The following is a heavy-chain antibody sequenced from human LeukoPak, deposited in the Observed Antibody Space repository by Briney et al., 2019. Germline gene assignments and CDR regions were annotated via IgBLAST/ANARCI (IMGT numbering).Heavy chain of an antibody. D-gene: IGHD2-15*01. CDR1: SGSISSSSYY. J-gene: IGHJ5*02. Sequence: SEALPLTCTVSSGSISSSSYYWGWIRQPPGKGLEWIGSIYYSGSTYYNPSLKSRVTISVDTSKNQFSLKLSSVTAADTAVYYCARSPYCSGGSCYSADWFDPWGQGTLVTVSS. CDR3: ARSPYCSGGSCYSADWFDP. V-gene: IGHV4-39*07. CDR2: IYYSGST.